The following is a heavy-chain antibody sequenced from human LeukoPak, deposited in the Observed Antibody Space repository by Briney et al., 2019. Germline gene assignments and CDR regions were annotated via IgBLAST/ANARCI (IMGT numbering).Heavy chain of an antibody. CDR3: AKDYYDSSGYSLEWFDP. V-gene: IGHV3-23*01. Sequence: PGGSLRLSCAASGFTFSSYAMRWVRQAPGKGLEWVSAISGSGGSTYYADSVKGRFTISGDNSKNTLYLQMNSLRAEDTAVYYCAKDYYDSSGYSLEWFDPWGQGTLVTVSS. CDR1: GFTFSSYA. CDR2: ISGSGGST. J-gene: IGHJ5*02. D-gene: IGHD3-22*01.